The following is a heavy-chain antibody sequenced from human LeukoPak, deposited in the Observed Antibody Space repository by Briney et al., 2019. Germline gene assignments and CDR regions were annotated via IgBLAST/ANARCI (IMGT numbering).Heavy chain of an antibody. CDR3: AREGYGDYDYYGMDV. CDR2: VSGNGGNT. D-gene: IGHD4-17*01. Sequence: GGSLRLSCAASGFTFSSYAMSWVRQAPGKGLEWVSAVSGNGGNTYYTDSVKGRFTISRDNSKNTLYLQMNSLRAEDTAVYYCAREGYGDYDYYGMDVWGKGTTVTVSS. V-gene: IGHV3-23*01. CDR1: GFTFSSYA. J-gene: IGHJ6*04.